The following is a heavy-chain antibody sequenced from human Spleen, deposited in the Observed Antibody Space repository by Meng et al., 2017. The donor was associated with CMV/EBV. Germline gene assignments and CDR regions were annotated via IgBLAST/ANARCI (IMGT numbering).Heavy chain of an antibody. CDR2: IRYDGSNK. CDR1: GFTVSIGH. D-gene: IGHD4-17*01. Sequence: GESLKISCAASGFTVSIGHMNWVRQAPGKGLEWVAFIRYDGSNKYYADSVKGRFTISRDNSKNTLYLQMNSLRAEDTAVYYCATTTVNPNWGQGTLVTVSS. CDR3: ATTTVNPN. J-gene: IGHJ4*02. V-gene: IGHV3-30*02.